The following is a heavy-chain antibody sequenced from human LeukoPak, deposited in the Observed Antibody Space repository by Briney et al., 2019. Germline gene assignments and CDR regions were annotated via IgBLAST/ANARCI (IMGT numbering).Heavy chain of an antibody. CDR2: ISYDGSNK. Sequence: GRSLRLSCAASGFTFSSYAMHWVRQAPGKGLEWVAVISYDGSNKYYADSVKGRFTISRDNSKNTLYLQMNSLRAEDTAVYYCARDPGYSSPIDYWGQGTLVTVSS. J-gene: IGHJ4*02. CDR1: GFTFSSYA. D-gene: IGHD3-16*02. V-gene: IGHV3-30-3*01. CDR3: ARDPGYSSPIDY.